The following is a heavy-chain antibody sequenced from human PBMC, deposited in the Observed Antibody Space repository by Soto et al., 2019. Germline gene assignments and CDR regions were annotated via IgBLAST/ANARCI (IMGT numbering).Heavy chain of an antibody. J-gene: IGHJ4*02. V-gene: IGHV3-30*18. D-gene: IGHD4-4*01. Sequence: QVQLVESGGGVVQPGKSLRLSCATSGFTFRSYDMHWVRQAPGKGLEWLAVISRDGNNKDYGDSVKGRFTISRDNSKNTLFLQMTSLRDEDSAVYYCAKDAYTPIRTTAHDAGGLDHWGRGTLVTVSS. CDR1: GFTFRSYD. CDR3: AKDAYTPIRTTAHDAGGLDH. CDR2: ISRDGNNK.